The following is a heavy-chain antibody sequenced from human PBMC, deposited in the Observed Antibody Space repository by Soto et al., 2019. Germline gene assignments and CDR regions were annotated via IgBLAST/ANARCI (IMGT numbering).Heavy chain of an antibody. J-gene: IGHJ6*02. CDR1: GYSFTTYW. CDR3: ARVPVSSLGTMDV. Sequence: LGESLKISCKGSGYSFTTYWIGWVRQLPGQGLEWMGVMFPGDSDTRYSPSFQGQVTMSADPSTNTAYLEWSSLKAADSAMYYCARVPVSSLGTMDVWGQGTTVTVSS. CDR2: MFPGDSDT. V-gene: IGHV5-51*01. D-gene: IGHD3-3*02.